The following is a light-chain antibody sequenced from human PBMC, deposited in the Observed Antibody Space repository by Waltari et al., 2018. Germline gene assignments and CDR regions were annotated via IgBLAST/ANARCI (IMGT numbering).Light chain of an antibody. CDR3: QHYGSPPWP. V-gene: IGKV3-20*01. Sequence: EIVLTQSPGTQSLSPGEGATLSCRASQSFSSSYLGWYQQKPGQPPRLLIYGASTRATNTPDRFSGSGYGTDFTLTISRLEPEDFAVYYCQHYGSPPWPFGQGTKVEIK. J-gene: IGKJ1*01. CDR1: QSFSSSY. CDR2: GAS.